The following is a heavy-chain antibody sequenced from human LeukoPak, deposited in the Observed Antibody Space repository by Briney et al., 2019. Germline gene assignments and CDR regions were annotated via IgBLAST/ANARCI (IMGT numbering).Heavy chain of an antibody. CDR3: ATGYQWDSSGYYYVPHLRY. V-gene: IGHV1-24*01. CDR2: FDPEDGET. J-gene: IGHJ4*02. Sequence: ASAKVSCKASGGTFSSYAISWVRQAPGKGREWMGGFDPEDGETIYAQKFQGRVTMTEDTSTDTAYMELSSLRSEDTAVYYCATGYQWDSSGYYYVPHLRYWGQGTLVTVSS. D-gene: IGHD3-22*01. CDR1: GGTFSSYA.